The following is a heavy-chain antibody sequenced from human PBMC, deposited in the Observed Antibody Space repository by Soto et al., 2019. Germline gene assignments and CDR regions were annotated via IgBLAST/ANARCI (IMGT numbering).Heavy chain of an antibody. Sequence: QVQLVESGGGVVQPGRSLRLSCAASGFTFSSYAMHWVRQAPGKGLEWVAVISYDGSNKYYADSVKGRFTISRDNSKNTLYLQINSLRAEDTAVYYCARDKPLLWFGDAFDIWGQGTMVTVSS. V-gene: IGHV3-30-3*01. J-gene: IGHJ3*02. CDR1: GFTFSSYA. CDR2: ISYDGSNK. D-gene: IGHD3-10*01. CDR3: ARDKPLLWFGDAFDI.